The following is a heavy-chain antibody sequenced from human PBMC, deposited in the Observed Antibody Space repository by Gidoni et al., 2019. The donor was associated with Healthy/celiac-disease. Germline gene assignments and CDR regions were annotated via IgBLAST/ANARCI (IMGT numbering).Heavy chain of an antibody. D-gene: IGHD2-15*01. J-gene: IGHJ5*02. CDR3: ARDLSVVVAATLLNWFDP. V-gene: IGHV1-69*08. CDR1: GGTFSSYT. CDR2: IIPILGIA. Sequence: VQLVQSGAEVKKPGSSVKVSCKASGGTFSSYTISWVRQAPGQGLEWMGRIIPILGIANYAQKFQGRVTITADKSTSTAYMELSSLRSEDTAVYYCARDLSVVVAATLLNWFDPWGQGTLVTVSS.